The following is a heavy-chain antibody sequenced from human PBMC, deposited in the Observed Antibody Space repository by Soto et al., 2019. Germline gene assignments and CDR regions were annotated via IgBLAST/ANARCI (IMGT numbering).Heavy chain of an antibody. Sequence: GGSLRLSCAASGFTFSNAWMNWVRQAPGKGLEWVGRIESKTDGGTTDYAAPLKGRFTISRDDSKNTLYLQMNSLKAEDTAVYYCTTSLPYFYDTKDPYGMDVWGQGTKVTVSS. D-gene: IGHD3-22*01. CDR2: IESKTDGGTT. V-gene: IGHV3-15*07. CDR1: GFTFSNAW. CDR3: TTSLPYFYDTKDPYGMDV. J-gene: IGHJ6*02.